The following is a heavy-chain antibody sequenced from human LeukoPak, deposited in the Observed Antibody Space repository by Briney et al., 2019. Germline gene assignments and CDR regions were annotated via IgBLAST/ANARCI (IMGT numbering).Heavy chain of an antibody. J-gene: IGHJ4*02. CDR1: GFTFSNYA. V-gene: IGHV3-30*04. Sequence: GGSLRLSCAASGFTFSNYAMHWVRQAPDQGLEWVAVISYDGTNKYYADSVKGRFTISRDNSKNTLYLQMNSLRAEDTAVYYCARDRASPYWGQGTLVTVSS. CDR3: ARDRASPY. D-gene: IGHD6-6*01. CDR2: ISYDGTNK.